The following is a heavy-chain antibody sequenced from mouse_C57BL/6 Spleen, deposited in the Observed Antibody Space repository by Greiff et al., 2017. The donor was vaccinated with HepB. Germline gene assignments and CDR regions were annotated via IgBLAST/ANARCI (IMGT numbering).Heavy chain of an antibody. J-gene: IGHJ2*01. CDR3: ARDRGPFDD. V-gene: IGHV5-16*01. CDR1: GFTFSDYY. Sequence: EVKLVESEGGLVQPGSSMKLSCTASGFTFSDYYMAWVRQVPEKGLEWVANINYDGSSTYYLDSLKSRFIISRDNAKNILYLQMSSLKSEDTATYYCARDRGPFDDWGQGTTLTVSS. CDR2: INYDGSST. D-gene: IGHD3-1*01.